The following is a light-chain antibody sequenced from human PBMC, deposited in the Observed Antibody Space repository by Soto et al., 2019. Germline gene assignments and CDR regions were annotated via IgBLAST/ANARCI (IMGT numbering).Light chain of an antibody. J-gene: IGLJ2*01. CDR1: TGAVTSGYY. Sequence: QTVVTQEPSLTVSPGGTVTLTCASSTGAVTSGYYPNWFQQKPGQAPRALIYNTSNKHSWTPARFSGSLLGGKAALTLSGVQPEDEAEYYCLLYYGGAGVFGGGTKLTAL. CDR3: LLYYGGAGV. CDR2: NTS. V-gene: IGLV7-43*01.